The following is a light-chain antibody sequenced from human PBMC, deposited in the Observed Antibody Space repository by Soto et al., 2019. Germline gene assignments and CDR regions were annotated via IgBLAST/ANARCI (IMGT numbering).Light chain of an antibody. CDR1: QNIRSR. Sequence: DTPMTQSPSTLSASVGDRVPINFRASQNIRSRLAWFQQKPGKAPKLLIYDASSLESGVPQRFSGSGSGTEFTLTISSLQTDDFSTYYCQQYHSYWTFGQGTKVDIK. CDR3: QQYHSYWT. J-gene: IGKJ1*01. V-gene: IGKV1-5*01. CDR2: DAS.